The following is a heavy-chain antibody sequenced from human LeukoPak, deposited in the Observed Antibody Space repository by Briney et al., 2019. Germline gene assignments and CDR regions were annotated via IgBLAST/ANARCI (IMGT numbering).Heavy chain of an antibody. Sequence: GGSLRLSCAASGFTFSNFWMSWVRQAPGEGLEWVANIKEAGDEKHYVDSVKGRFTISRDNAKNSLSLQMNSLRVEDSAVYYCAREIPGGAVTLDYWGQGTLVTVSS. CDR1: GFTFSNFW. D-gene: IGHD1-26*01. CDR2: IKEAGDEK. CDR3: AREIPGGAVTLDY. V-gene: IGHV3-7*01. J-gene: IGHJ4*02.